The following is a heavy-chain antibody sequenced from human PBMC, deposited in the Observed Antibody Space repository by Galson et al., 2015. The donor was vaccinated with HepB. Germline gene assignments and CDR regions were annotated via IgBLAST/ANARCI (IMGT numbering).Heavy chain of an antibody. CDR1: GFTVSSNY. CDR3: ARALKPDYGDLRWLNYYYYGMDV. V-gene: IGHV3-53*01. CDR2: IYSGGST. J-gene: IGHJ6*02. Sequence: SLRLSCAASGFTVSSNYMSWVRQAPGKGLEWVSVIYSGGSTYYADSVKGRFTISRDNSKNTLYLQMNSLRAEDTAVYYCARALKPDYGDLRWLNYYYYGMDVWGQGTTVTVSS. D-gene: IGHD4-17*01.